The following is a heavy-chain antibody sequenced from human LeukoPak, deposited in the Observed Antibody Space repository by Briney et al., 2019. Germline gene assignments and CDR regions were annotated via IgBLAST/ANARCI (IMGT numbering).Heavy chain of an antibody. CDR3: AREAPPYSSSWYTTYYFDY. Sequence: SETLSLTCTVSGGSISIYYWSWIRQPAGKGLEWIGRIYTSGSTNYNPSLKSRVTMSVDTSKNQFSLKLSSVTAADTAVYYCAREAPPYSSSWYTTYYFDYWGQGTLVSVSS. V-gene: IGHV4-4*07. J-gene: IGHJ4*02. CDR2: IYTSGST. D-gene: IGHD6-13*01. CDR1: GGSISIYY.